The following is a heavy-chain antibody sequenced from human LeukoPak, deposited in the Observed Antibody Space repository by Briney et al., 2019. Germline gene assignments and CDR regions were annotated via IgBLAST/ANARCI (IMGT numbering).Heavy chain of an antibody. J-gene: IGHJ3*02. D-gene: IGHD6-25*01. CDR3: ARERVAAPENAFDI. Sequence: VASVKVSCKASGYTFTGYYMHWVRQAPGQGLEWMGWINPNSGGTNYAQKFQGRVTMTRDTSISTAYMELSRLRSDDTAVYYCARERVAAPENAFDIWGQGTMVTVSS. V-gene: IGHV1-2*02. CDR2: INPNSGGT. CDR1: GYTFTGYY.